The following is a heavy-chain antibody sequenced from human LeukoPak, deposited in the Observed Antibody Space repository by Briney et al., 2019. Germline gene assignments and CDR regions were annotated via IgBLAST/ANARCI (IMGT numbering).Heavy chain of an antibody. CDR2: IYTTGTT. J-gene: IGHJ4*02. D-gene: IGHD3-10*01. V-gene: IGHV4-4*07. Sequence: PSETLSLTCTLSGGSINSYYWGWVRQPAGKGLEWIGRIYTTGTTNYSPSLKSRLTMPLDTSKNQFSLKLRSVAAADRAVYYWGRQGYTASYYFVDYWSQGTLVSVSS. CDR3: GRQGYTASYYFVDY. CDR1: GGSINSYY.